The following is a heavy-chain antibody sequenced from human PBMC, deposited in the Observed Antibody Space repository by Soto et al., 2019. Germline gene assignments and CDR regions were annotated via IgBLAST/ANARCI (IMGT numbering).Heavy chain of an antibody. CDR3: ARLAGAGYNTLGY. D-gene: IGHD6-13*01. J-gene: IGHJ4*02. CDR1: GFTLTNSA. CDR2: ISGDNGNT. Sequence: ASVKVSCKASGFTLTNSAMQWVRQARGQRLEWMGWISGDNGNTNYAQKLQERVTMTTDTSTSTAYMELRSLRSDDTAVYYCARLAGAGYNTLGYWGQGTLVTVSS. V-gene: IGHV1-18*01.